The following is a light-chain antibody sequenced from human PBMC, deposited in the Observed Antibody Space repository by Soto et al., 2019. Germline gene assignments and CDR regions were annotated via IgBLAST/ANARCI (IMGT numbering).Light chain of an antibody. V-gene: IGKV1-5*03. CDR2: EAS. J-gene: IGKJ1*01. Sequence: IQMTQSPNTLSASVGDSVAVTCRASENVNGHLAWYQQKPGKAPKLLIYEASILESGVPSRFSGSGFGTEFTLTINGLLREDFVTYYCQQYNNWPSFGQGTKV. CDR1: ENVNGH. CDR3: QQYNNWPS.